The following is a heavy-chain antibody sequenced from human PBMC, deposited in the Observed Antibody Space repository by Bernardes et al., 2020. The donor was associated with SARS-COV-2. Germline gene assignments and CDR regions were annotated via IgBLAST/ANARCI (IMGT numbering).Heavy chain of an antibody. D-gene: IGHD1-1*01. J-gene: IGHJ6*02. CDR3: ARSGLFNYYYYGMDV. CDR2: IYYSGST. CDR1: GGSISSYY. V-gene: IGHV4-59*01. Sequence: TLSLTCTVSGGSISSYYWSWIRQPPGKGLEWIGYIYYSGSTNYNPSLKSRVTISVDTSKNQFSLKLSSVTAADTAVYYCARSGLFNYYYYGMDVWGQGTTVTVSS.